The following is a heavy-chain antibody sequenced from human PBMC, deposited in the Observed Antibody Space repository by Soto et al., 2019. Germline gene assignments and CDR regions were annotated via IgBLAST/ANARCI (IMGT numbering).Heavy chain of an antibody. CDR1: GGSMSSNY. CDR2: VYYGGT. D-gene: IGHD4-4*01. J-gene: IGHJ4*02. CDR3: VSYREAFYFDH. V-gene: IGHV4-59*01. Sequence: SETLSLTCTVSGGSMSSNYWSWIRQSPAKGLEWIGFVYYGGTNYNPSFESRVTMSVDTPKKQFSLELSDVTAADTAVYYCVSYREAFYFDHWGQGTLVTVSS.